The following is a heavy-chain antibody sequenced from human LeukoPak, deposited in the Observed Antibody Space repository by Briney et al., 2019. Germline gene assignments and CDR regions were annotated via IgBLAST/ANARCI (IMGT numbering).Heavy chain of an antibody. D-gene: IGHD2-2*02. Sequence: GGSLRLSCAASGFTFSNAWMSWVRQAPGKGLEWVGRIKSKTDGGTTDYAAPVKGRFTISRDDSKNTLYLQMNSLKTEDTAVYYCTTDYSEDCSSTSCYIGPIDAFDIWGQGTMVTVSS. CDR1: GFTFSNAW. J-gene: IGHJ3*02. V-gene: IGHV3-15*01. CDR3: TTDYSEDCSSTSCYIGPIDAFDI. CDR2: IKSKTDGGTT.